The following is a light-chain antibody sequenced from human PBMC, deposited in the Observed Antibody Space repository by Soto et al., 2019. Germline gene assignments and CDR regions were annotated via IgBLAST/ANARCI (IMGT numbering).Light chain of an antibody. V-gene: IGKV3-20*01. CDR2: GAS. CDR1: QSVSAY. J-gene: IGKJ1*01. Sequence: EIVLTQSPGTLSLSPGERATLSCRASQSVSAYLAWYQHKPGQAPRLLIYGASSRATGIPDRFSGSGFGTDFSLIISRLEPEDFAVYYCQQYGTSVRTFGQGTKVEIK. CDR3: QQYGTSVRT.